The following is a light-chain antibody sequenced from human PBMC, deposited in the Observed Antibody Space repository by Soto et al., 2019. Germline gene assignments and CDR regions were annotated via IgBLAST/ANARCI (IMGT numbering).Light chain of an antibody. V-gene: IGLV4-69*01. CDR1: SGHSSYA. CDR2: LNSDGSH. CDR3: QTWDTAINVI. Sequence: QSVLTQSPSASAYLGASVKLTCTLSSGHSSYAIAWHQQQPEKGPRYLMKLNSDGSHSKGDGIPDRFSGSSSGAERYLTISSLQSEDEADYYCQTWDTAINVIFGGGTKLTVL. J-gene: IGLJ2*01.